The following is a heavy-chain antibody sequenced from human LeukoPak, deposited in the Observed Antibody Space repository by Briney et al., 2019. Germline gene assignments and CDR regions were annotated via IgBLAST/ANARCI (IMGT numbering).Heavy chain of an antibody. CDR2: ISGSGGST. Sequence: PGGSLRLSCAASGFTFSDYAMSWVRQAPGKGLEWVSAISGSGGSTYYADSVKGRFTISRDNSKNTLYLQMNSLRAEDTAVYYCAKVWLPAAMSNGASDIWGQGTMVTVSS. J-gene: IGHJ3*02. CDR3: AKVWLPAAMSNGASDI. D-gene: IGHD2-2*01. CDR1: GFTFSDYA. V-gene: IGHV3-23*01.